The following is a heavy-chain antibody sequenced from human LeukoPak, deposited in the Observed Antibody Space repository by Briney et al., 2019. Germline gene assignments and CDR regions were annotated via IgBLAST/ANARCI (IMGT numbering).Heavy chain of an antibody. CDR1: GFTFSSYA. V-gene: IGHV3-23*01. Sequence: GGSLRLSCAASGFTFSSYAMSWVRQAPEKGLEWVSAISGSGGSTYYADSVKGRFTISRDNSKNTLYLQMNSLRAEDTAVYYCAKGIVVVPAAMPTWDYWGQGTLVTVSS. CDR2: ISGSGGST. CDR3: AKGIVVVPAAMPTWDY. D-gene: IGHD2-2*01. J-gene: IGHJ4*02.